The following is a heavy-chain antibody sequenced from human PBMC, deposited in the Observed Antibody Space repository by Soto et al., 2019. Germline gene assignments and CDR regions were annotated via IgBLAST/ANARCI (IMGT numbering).Heavy chain of an antibody. Sequence: GGSLRLSCAASGLIFSSYAMSWVRQAPGKGLEWVSGISGSGISTYYADSVKGRFTISRDNSKNTLYLQMNSLRAEDTAVYYCAKNSESSAYSSFDYWGQGTLVTVSS. J-gene: IGHJ4*02. CDR3: AKNSESSAYSSFDY. CDR2: ISGSGIST. CDR1: GLIFSSYA. D-gene: IGHD3-22*01. V-gene: IGHV3-23*01.